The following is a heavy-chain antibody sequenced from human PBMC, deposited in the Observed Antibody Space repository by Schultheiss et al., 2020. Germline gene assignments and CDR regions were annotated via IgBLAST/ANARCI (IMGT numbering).Heavy chain of an antibody. Sequence: SETLSLTCTVSGGSISSGGYYWSWIRQHPGKGLEWIGYIYYSGSTNYNPSLKSRVTISVDTSKNQFSLELRSVTAADTAVYYCARVADTTVTTGWFDPWGQGALVTVSS. D-gene: IGHD4-17*01. J-gene: IGHJ5*02. CDR2: IYYSGST. CDR3: ARVADTTVTTGWFDP. V-gene: IGHV4-61*08. CDR1: GGSISSGGYY.